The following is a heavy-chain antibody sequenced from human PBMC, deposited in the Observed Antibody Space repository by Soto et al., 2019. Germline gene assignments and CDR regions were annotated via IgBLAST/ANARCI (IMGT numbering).Heavy chain of an antibody. J-gene: IGHJ5*02. CDR2: IYYSGST. V-gene: IGHV4-31*03. D-gene: IGHD6-19*01. Sequence: QVQLQESGPGLVKPSRTLSLTCTVSGGSISSGGYYWSWIRQHPGKGLEWIGYIYYSGSTYYNPSLKSRVTISVDTSKNQFSLKLSSVTAADTAVYYCARGVGSGWLNWFDTWGQGTLVTVSS. CDR1: GGSISSGGYY. CDR3: ARGVGSGWLNWFDT.